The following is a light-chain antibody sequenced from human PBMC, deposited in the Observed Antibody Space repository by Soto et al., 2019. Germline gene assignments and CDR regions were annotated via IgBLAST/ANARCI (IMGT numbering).Light chain of an antibody. V-gene: IGKV1-9*01. CDR1: QGISSY. CDR2: AAS. CDR3: QQVNSYRT. Sequence: IQLTQSPSSLSASVGDRVTITCRASQGISSYLAWYQQKPGKAPNLLIYAASTLQSGVPSRFSGSGSGTDFTLTISSLQPEDFATYYCQQVNSYRTFGQGTKAEIK. J-gene: IGKJ1*01.